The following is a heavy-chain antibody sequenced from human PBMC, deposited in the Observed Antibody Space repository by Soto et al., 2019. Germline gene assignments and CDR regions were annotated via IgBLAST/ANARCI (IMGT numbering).Heavy chain of an antibody. J-gene: IGHJ6*03. CDR2: IKGDLITT. CDR1: GFTFSDYW. CDR3: ARGARGLYFMDV. D-gene: IGHD5-12*01. V-gene: IGHV3-74*01. Sequence: EVQVVESGGGVVQPGGSLRLSCAASGFTFSDYWMHWVRQAPGKGLVWVSRIKGDLITTNYADSVKGRFTISRDNARNTVSLQIDSLRAEDTAVYYCARGARGLYFMDVWGKGTTVTVSS.